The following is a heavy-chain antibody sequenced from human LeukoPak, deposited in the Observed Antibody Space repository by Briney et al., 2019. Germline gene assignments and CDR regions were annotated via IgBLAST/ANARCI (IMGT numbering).Heavy chain of an antibody. Sequence: GGSLRLSCAASGFTFTSYVMNWVRQPPGKGLEWISYIGTRGTTMYYADSVKGRSTISRDNAKNSLYLQMNSLRDEDTAIYYCARGRGSSWGQGTLVTVSS. J-gene: IGHJ5*02. CDR1: GFTFTSYV. V-gene: IGHV3-48*02. D-gene: IGHD2-21*01. CDR3: ARGRGSS. CDR2: IGTRGTTM.